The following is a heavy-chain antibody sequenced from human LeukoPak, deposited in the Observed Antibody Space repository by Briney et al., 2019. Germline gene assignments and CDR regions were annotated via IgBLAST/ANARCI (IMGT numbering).Heavy chain of an antibody. J-gene: IGHJ4*02. D-gene: IGHD4-17*01. Sequence: PGGSLRLSCAASGFTFSSYSMNWVRQAPGKGLEWVSSINNSGTDTYYEDSVKGRFTISRDNSKNTLFLHINSLSAEDTAVYYCAAAVNTGRAEHYWGQGTLVTVSS. CDR3: AAAVNTGRAEHY. V-gene: IGHV3-21*04. CDR1: GFTFSSYS. CDR2: INNSGTDT.